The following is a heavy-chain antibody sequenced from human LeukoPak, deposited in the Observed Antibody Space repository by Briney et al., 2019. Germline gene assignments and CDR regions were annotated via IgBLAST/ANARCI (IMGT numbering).Heavy chain of an antibody. D-gene: IGHD3-10*01. V-gene: IGHV1-58*02. Sequence: SVKVSCKASGFTFTSSAMQWVRQARGQRLEWIGWIVVGSGNTNYAQKFQGRVTMTEDTSTDTAYMELSSLRSEDTAVYYCATDRPVLLISAGYAFDIWGQGTMVTVSS. CDR2: IVVGSGNT. CDR1: GFTFTSSA. CDR3: ATDRPVLLISAGYAFDI. J-gene: IGHJ3*02.